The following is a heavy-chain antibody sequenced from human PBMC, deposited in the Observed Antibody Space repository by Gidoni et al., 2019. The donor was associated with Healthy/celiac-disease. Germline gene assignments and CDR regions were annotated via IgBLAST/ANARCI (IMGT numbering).Heavy chain of an antibody. J-gene: IGHJ4*02. CDR1: GGSFSGYY. V-gene: IGHV4-34*01. D-gene: IGHD2-2*02. CDR3: ARARRGYCSSTSCYKSGPFDY. CDR2: INHSGST. Sequence: QVQLQQWGAGLLKPSETLSLTCAVYGGSFSGYYWSWIRQPPGKGLEWIGEINHSGSTNYNPSLKSRVTISGDTSKNQFSLKLSSVTAADTAVYYCARARRGYCSSTSCYKSGPFDYWGQGTLVTVSS.